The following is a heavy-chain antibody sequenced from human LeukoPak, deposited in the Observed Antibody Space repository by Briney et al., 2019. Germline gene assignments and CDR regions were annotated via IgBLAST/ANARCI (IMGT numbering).Heavy chain of an antibody. D-gene: IGHD2-15*01. CDR3: ARYCSGGSCYAAHDY. CDR1: GYRFTSYW. V-gene: IGHV5-10-1*01. CDR2: IDPSDSYT. J-gene: IGHJ4*02. Sequence: GESLKISCKGSGYRFTSYWISWVRQMPRKGLEWMGRIDPSDSYTNYSPSFQGHVTISADKSISTAYLQWSSLKASDTAMYYCARYCSGGSCYAAHDYWGQGTLVTVSS.